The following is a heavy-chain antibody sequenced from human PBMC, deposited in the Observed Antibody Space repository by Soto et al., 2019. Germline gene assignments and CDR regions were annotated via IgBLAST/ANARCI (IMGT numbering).Heavy chain of an antibody. J-gene: IGHJ3*02. V-gene: IGHV3-48*01. Sequence: GGSLRLSCAASGFTFSSYSMNWVRQAPGKGLEWVSYISSSSSTIYYADSVKGRFTISRDNAKNSLYLQMNSLRAEDTAVYYCARDREKTYYDFWSGYYTGAFGIWGQGTMVTVSS. CDR3: ARDREKTYYDFWSGYYTGAFGI. D-gene: IGHD3-3*01. CDR1: GFTFSSYS. CDR2: ISSSSSTI.